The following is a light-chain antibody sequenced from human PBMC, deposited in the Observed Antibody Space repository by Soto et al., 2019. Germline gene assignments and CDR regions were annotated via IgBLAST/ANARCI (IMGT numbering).Light chain of an antibody. Sequence: DIQMTQSPSTLSGSVGDRVTITCRASQTISSWLAWYQQKPGKAPKLLIYKVSTLKSGVPSRFSGSRSGTEFTLTISSLQPDDFAAYYCQHYKSYSDWFGQGTKVELK. CDR1: QTISSW. CDR2: KVS. CDR3: QHYKSYSDW. V-gene: IGKV1-5*03. J-gene: IGKJ1*01.